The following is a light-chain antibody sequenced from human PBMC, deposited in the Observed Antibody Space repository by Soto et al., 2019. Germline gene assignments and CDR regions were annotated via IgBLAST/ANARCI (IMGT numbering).Light chain of an antibody. CDR2: AAS. CDR1: QSISSS. CDR3: KQSYSTPGLT. J-gene: IGKJ4*01. Sequence: DIQMTQSPSSLSASVGDRVTITCRASQSISSSLTWYQQKPGTAPKLLIYAASSLQSGVPSRFSGSGSGTDCTLTISRLQPEDFATYDWKQSYSTPGLTFGGGTKVEIK. V-gene: IGKV1-39*01.